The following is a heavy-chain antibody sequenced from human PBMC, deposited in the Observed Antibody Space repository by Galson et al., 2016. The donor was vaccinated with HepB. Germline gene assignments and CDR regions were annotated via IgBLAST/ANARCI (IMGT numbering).Heavy chain of an antibody. V-gene: IGHV3-30*18. CDR3: AKGHSQTYYYYYGMDV. CDR1: GFTFSNYG. J-gene: IGHJ6*02. CDR2: MSVDGGNK. D-gene: IGHD1-26*01. Sequence: SLRLSCAASGFTFSNYGMHWVRHAPGKGLEWVAVMSVDGGNKYYADSVKGRFIISRDNSKNTLCLQMNSLRAEDTAVYFCAKGHSQTYYYYYGMDVWGQGTTVTVSS.